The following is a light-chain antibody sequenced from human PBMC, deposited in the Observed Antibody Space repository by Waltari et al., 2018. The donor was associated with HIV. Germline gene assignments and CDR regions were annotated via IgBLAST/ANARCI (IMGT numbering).Light chain of an antibody. V-gene: IGKV1-39*01. CDR2: GAS. CDR3: EQSYSTPRT. J-gene: IGKJ4*02. CDR1: QTIETY. Sequence: DIQMTQSPSSLPASIADRATITCRASQTIETYLNWYQQKPGKAPLRLIHGASTLQSRVPLRVSGSGSGTQFTLTISTLQPEDCGIYYCEQSYSTPRTFGGGT.